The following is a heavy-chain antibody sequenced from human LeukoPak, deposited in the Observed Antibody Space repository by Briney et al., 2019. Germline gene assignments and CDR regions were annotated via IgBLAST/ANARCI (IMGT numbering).Heavy chain of an antibody. V-gene: IGHV3-23*01. Sequence: GGSLRLSCAASGFTFSSYAMSWVCQAPGKGLEWVSAISGSGGSTYYADSVKGRFTISRDRSKNTLYMEMNSLRDEDTGVHYCAKGGPTGSNYFDFWGQGTLVTVSS. CDR2: ISGSGGST. CDR1: GFTFSSYA. D-gene: IGHD1-26*01. J-gene: IGHJ4*02. CDR3: AKGGPTGSNYFDF.